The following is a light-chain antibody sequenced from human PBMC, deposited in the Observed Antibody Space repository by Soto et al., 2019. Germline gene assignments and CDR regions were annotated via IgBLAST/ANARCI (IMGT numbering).Light chain of an antibody. CDR1: QSVSSSY. J-gene: IGKJ1*01. CDR2: GAS. Sequence: EIVLTQSPGTLSLSPGERATLSCRASQSVSSSYLAWYQQKPGQAPRLLIFGASNRATGIPDRFSGSGFGTDFTLTISRLEPEDFALYFCQQYGSSPSWTFGQGTKVEIK. V-gene: IGKV3-20*01. CDR3: QQYGSSPSWT.